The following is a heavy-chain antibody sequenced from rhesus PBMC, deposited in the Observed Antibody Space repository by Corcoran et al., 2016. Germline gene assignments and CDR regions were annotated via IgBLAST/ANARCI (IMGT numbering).Heavy chain of an antibody. CDR2: VDPVYGEI. J-gene: IGHJ2*01. CDR1: GYTFTELS. Sequence: EVQLGQSGAEVKKPGASVKVSCKVSGYTFTELSMHWVRQAPGKGLGWMGGVDPVYGEIIHAEKFQGRVTMTEDTSTDTAYMELSSLRSEDTAVYYCAAWGYCSSTYCSHTRGSSHQRYFDIWGPGT. CDR3: AAWGYCSSTYCSHTRGSSHQRYFDI. V-gene: IGHV1-156*01. D-gene: IGHD2-15*01.